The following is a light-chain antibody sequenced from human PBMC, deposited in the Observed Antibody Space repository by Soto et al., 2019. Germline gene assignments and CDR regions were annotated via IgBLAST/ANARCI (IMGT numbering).Light chain of an antibody. CDR2: SNN. V-gene: IGLV1-44*01. CDR3: AAWDDGLTGLV. CDR1: SSNIGSNT. J-gene: IGLJ2*01. Sequence: QSVLTQPPSASGTPGQRVTISCSGSSSNIGSNTVNWYQQLPGTAPKLLIYSNNQRPSGVPDRFSGSKSGTSVSLAISGLQSEDEADYYCAAWDDGLTGLVFGGGTKVTVL.